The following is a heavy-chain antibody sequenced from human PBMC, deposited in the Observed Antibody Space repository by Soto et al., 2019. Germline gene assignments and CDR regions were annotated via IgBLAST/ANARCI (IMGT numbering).Heavy chain of an antibody. Sequence: ASVKVSCKASGYRFTTYQMHWVRQAPGQGLEWMGTINPSGGSTSYAQRFQGRVTMTRDTSTSTVYMQLSSLRSEDTALYYCARGDSNGWYFDYWGQGTLVTVSA. CDR2: INPSGGST. CDR3: ARGDSNGWYFDY. V-gene: IGHV1-46*01. CDR1: GYRFTTYQ. J-gene: IGHJ4*02. D-gene: IGHD6-19*01.